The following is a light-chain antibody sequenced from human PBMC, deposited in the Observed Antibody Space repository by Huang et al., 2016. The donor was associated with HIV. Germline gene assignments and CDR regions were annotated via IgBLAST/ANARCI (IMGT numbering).Light chain of an antibody. Sequence: EIVLTQSPGTLSLSPGERATLSCRASQSVSTSYLAWYQQKPGQAPRLLIYGASSRATGIQDRFSGRGSGTDFTLTISRLEPEDFAVYYCQQYGSSLWTFGQGTKVEIK. CDR2: GAS. J-gene: IGKJ1*01. CDR3: QQYGSSLWT. CDR1: QSVSTSY. V-gene: IGKV3-20*01.